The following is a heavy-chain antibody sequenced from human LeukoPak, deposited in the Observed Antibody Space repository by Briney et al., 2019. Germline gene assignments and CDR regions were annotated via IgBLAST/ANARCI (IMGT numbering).Heavy chain of an antibody. D-gene: IGHD6-13*01. Sequence: SQTLSLTCAVSGGSISSGGYSWSWIRQPPGKGLEWIGYIYHSGSTYYNPSLKSRVTISVDRSKNQSSLKLSSVTAADTAVYYCARDGGIAAAGGPGWFDPWGQGTLVTVSS. J-gene: IGHJ5*02. CDR1: GGSISSGGYS. CDR2: IYHSGST. CDR3: ARDGGIAAAGGPGWFDP. V-gene: IGHV4-30-2*01.